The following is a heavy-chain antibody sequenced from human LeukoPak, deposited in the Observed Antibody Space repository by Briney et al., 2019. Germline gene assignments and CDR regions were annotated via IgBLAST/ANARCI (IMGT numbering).Heavy chain of an antibody. D-gene: IGHD3-3*01. CDR3: ARAEYYDFWSGYY. CDR1: GFTFSSYS. Sequence: PGGSLRLSCAASGFTFSSYSINWVRQAPGKALEGVPPISSSSSYIYYADSVKARFAISRDNAKNSLYLQMNSLRAEDTAVYYCARAEYYDFWSGYYWGQGTLVTVSS. J-gene: IGHJ4*02. CDR2: ISSSSSYI. V-gene: IGHV3-21*01.